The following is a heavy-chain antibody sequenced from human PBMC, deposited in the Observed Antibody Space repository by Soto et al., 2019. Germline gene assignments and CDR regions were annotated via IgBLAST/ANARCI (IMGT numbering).Heavy chain of an antibody. D-gene: IGHD2-21*02. Sequence: ASVKVSCKASGYTFTRYGISWVRQAPGQGLEWMGWISAYNGNTNYAQKLQGRVTMTTDTSTSTAYMELRSLRSDDTAVYYCARVGGIAYCGGDCYSAYAFDIWGQGTMVTVSS. V-gene: IGHV1-18*01. CDR3: ARVGGIAYCGGDCYSAYAFDI. CDR1: GYTFTRYG. J-gene: IGHJ3*02. CDR2: ISAYNGNT.